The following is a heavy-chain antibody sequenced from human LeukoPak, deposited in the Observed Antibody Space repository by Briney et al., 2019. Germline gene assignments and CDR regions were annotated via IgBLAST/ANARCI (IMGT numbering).Heavy chain of an antibody. V-gene: IGHV1-18*01. Sequence: ASVKVSCKVSGYISPFYGITWVRQAPGQGLEWMGWIGSQTQSPNYAQKLQGRLTITTDIATSTTYMELSSLRSEDTAVYYCASHARIFGVVSFNYWGQGTLVTVSS. D-gene: IGHD3-3*01. CDR3: ASHARIFGVVSFNY. CDR1: GYISPFYG. J-gene: IGHJ4*02. CDR2: IGSQTQSP.